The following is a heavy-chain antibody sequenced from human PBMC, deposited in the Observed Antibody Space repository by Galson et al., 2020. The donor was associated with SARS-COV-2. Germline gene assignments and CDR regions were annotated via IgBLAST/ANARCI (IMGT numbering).Heavy chain of an antibody. D-gene: IGHD3-3*01. CDR3: ARDGITIFGVAAGFDY. J-gene: IGHJ4*02. CDR2: NSAYNGNT. Sequence: GESLKISCKAAGYTFTSDGSSWVRQAPGQGLERMGWNSAYNGNTNYAQKLQGRVTMTTDTSTSTAYMELRSLRSDDTAVYYCARDGITIFGVAAGFDYWGQGTLVTVSS. CDR1: GYTFTSDG. V-gene: IGHV1-18*01.